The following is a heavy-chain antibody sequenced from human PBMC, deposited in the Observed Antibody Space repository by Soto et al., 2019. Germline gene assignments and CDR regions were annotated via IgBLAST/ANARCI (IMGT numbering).Heavy chain of an antibody. D-gene: IGHD1-1*01. Sequence: PSVTLTLTCTVSGGSIRSRGFYWGWIRQPPGKGLEWIGRISYSGSSSYNASLKSRLTILTDTSKNQFSLKLTSVTAADTAVYYCARNEAGTMLDHRGQGTLVTVSS. CDR2: ISYSGSS. V-gene: IGHV4-39*01. CDR1: GGSIRSRGFY. CDR3: ARNEAGTMLDH. J-gene: IGHJ4*02.